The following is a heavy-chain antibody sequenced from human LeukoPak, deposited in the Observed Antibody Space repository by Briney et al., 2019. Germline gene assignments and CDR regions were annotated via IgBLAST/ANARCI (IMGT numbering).Heavy chain of an antibody. CDR1: GGSISSYY. Sequence: PSETLSLTCTVSGGSISSYYWSWIRQPAGKGLEWIGRIYTSGSTNYNPSLKSRVTMSVDTSKNQFSLKLSSVTAADTAVYYCARRGLYRNRIAAAGAFDYWGQGTLVTVSS. D-gene: IGHD6-13*01. V-gene: IGHV4-4*07. CDR2: IYTSGST. CDR3: ARRGLYRNRIAAAGAFDY. J-gene: IGHJ4*02.